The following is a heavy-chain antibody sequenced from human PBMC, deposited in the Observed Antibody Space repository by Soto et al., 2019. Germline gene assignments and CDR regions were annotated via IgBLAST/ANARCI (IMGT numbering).Heavy chain of an antibody. V-gene: IGHV3-11*01. Sequence: QVQLVESGGDLVKPGGSLRLSCAASGYTFSDYYMSWIRQAPGKGLEWISYIDTSGTKIYYADSVKGRFTITRDNAKNSLYLEMNTLRDEDTAFYYWASHYDMWRGYLSPVDYWGQGTLVTVSS. J-gene: IGHJ4*02. D-gene: IGHD3-3*01. CDR3: ASHYDMWRGYLSPVDY. CDR2: IDTSGTKI. CDR1: GYTFSDYY.